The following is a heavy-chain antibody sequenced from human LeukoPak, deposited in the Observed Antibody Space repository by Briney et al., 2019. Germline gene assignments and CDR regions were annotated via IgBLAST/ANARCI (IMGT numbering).Heavy chain of an antibody. CDR3: ARDRDIVVVVAATLDY. CDR2: ISAYNGNT. Sequence: ASVKVSCKPSGYTFTSYAISWLRQAPGQGLEWMGWISAYNGNTNYAQKLQGRVTMTTDTSTSTAYMELRSLRSDDTAVYYCARDRDIVVVVAATLDYWGQGTLVTVSS. CDR1: GYTFTSYA. V-gene: IGHV1-18*01. J-gene: IGHJ4*02. D-gene: IGHD2-15*01.